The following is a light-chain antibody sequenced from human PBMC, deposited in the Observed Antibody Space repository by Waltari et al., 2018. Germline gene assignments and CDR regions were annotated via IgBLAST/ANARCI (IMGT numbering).Light chain of an antibody. V-gene: IGLV2-14*01. CDR3: SSYTSIKTPYVV. Sequence: QSALTQPASVSGSPGQSITISCTGTTRDVGRYNYVSWYQCHPGKAPELIIYEVTNRASGVSDRVSGSKSGNTASLSISGLQPEDEADYYCSSYTSIKTPYVVFGGGTKVTVL. J-gene: IGLJ2*01. CDR1: TRDVGRYNY. CDR2: EVT.